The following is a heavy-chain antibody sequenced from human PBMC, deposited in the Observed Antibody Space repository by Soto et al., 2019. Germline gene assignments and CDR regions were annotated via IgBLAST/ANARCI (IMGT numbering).Heavy chain of an antibody. V-gene: IGHV3-33*01. CDR2: IWYDGSNK. CDR3: ARDGYNWNENAFDI. Sequence: GESLKISCAASGFTFSSYGMHWVRQAPGKGLEWVAVIWYDGSNKYYADSVKGRFTISRDNSKNTLYLQMNSLRAEDTAVYYCARDGYNWNENAFDIWGQGTMVTVSS. J-gene: IGHJ3*02. D-gene: IGHD1-20*01. CDR1: GFTFSSYG.